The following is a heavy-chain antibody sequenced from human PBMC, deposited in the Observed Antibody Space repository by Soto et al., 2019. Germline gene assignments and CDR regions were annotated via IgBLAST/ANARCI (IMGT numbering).Heavy chain of an antibody. J-gene: IGHJ3*02. D-gene: IGHD2-21*02. CDR2: IYPGDSDT. CDR3: ASSPILAYCGGDCSPHAFDI. CDR1: GYSFTSYW. Sequence: GESLKISCKGSGYSFTSYWIGWVRQMPGKGLEWMGIIYPGDSDTRYSPSFQGQVTISADKSISTAYLQWSSLKASDTAMYYCASSPILAYCGGDCSPHAFDIWGQGTMVTVSS. V-gene: IGHV5-51*01.